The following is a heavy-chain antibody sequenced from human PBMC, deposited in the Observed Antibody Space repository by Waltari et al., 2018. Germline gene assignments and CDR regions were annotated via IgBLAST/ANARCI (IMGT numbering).Heavy chain of an antibody. D-gene: IGHD5-12*01. Sequence: QLQLQESGPGLVKPSETLTLTCPVSGGSISSSSYYWGWIRQPPGKGLEWIGSIYYSGSTYYNPSLKSRVTISVDTSKNQFSLKLSSVTAADTAVYYCARDSGYSGYDPPFYYYYYGMDVWGQGTTVTVSS. CDR2: IYYSGST. CDR1: GGSISSSSYY. CDR3: ARDSGYSGYDPPFYYYYYGMDV. J-gene: IGHJ6*02. V-gene: IGHV4-39*07.